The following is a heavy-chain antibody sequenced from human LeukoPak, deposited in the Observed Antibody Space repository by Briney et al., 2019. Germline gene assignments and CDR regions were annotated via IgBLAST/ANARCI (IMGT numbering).Heavy chain of an antibody. CDR1: GFTFSSYG. V-gene: IGHV3-30*02. Sequence: GGSLRLSCAASGFTFSSYGMHWVRQAPGKGLEWVAFIRYDGSNKYYADSVKGRFTISRDNSKNTLYLQMNSLRAEDTAVYYCARVSNDYGDYPGAFDIWGQGTMVTVSS. D-gene: IGHD4-17*01. J-gene: IGHJ3*02. CDR3: ARVSNDYGDYPGAFDI. CDR2: IRYDGSNK.